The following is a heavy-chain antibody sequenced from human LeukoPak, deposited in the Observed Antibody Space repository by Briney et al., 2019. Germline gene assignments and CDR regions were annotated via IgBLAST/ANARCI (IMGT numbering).Heavy chain of an antibody. V-gene: IGHV4-30-4*01. CDR3: ARLSYDSSGWDFDY. Sequence: PSETLSLTCTVSGGSISSGDYYWSWIRQPPGRGLEWIGYIYYSGSTYYNPSLKSRVTISVDTSKNQFSLKLSSVTAADTAVYYCARLSYDSSGWDFDYWGQGTLVTVSS. D-gene: IGHD3-22*01. CDR1: GGSISSGDYY. CDR2: IYYSGST. J-gene: IGHJ4*02.